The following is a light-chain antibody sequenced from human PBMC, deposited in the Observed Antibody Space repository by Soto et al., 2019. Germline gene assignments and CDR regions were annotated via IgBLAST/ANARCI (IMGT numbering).Light chain of an antibody. V-gene: IGKV3-20*01. CDR2: GGS. Sequence: EIVLTQSPGTPSLSPGVRATLSCRASQSVGSSYLAWYQQKPGLEPRLLIFGGSSRATGIRDRFSRSGSGTAFSLPISRLEREDFAVYYCQQYGISTRITFVQGTRVEIK. CDR1: QSVGSSY. CDR3: QQYGISTRIT. J-gene: IGKJ5*01.